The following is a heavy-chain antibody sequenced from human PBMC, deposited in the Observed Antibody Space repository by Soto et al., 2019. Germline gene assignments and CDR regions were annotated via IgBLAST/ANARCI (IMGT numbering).Heavy chain of an antibody. CDR2: IYYSGTT. CDR3: ARGHYYYGMDV. J-gene: IGHJ6*02. Sequence: SATLSLTCTVSNGSVSSGTYSWSWFRQPPGKGLEWIGYIYYSGTTYYTPSLKSRLTMSMDRANDHFSLNLTSVTAADTAVYFCARGHYYYGMDVWGQGITVTVS. CDR1: NGSVSSGTYS. V-gene: IGHV4-30-2*01.